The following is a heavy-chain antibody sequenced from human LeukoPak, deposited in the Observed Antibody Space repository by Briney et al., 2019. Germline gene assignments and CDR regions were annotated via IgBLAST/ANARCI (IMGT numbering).Heavy chain of an antibody. CDR2: IYTSGST. CDR3: ARDLTTTPYNWFDP. J-gene: IGHJ5*02. D-gene: IGHD3-22*01. Sequence: SQTLSLTCTVSGGSISSGNYYWSYIRQPAGKGLEWIGRIYTSGSTNYNPSLKSRVTVSIDTSKNQFSLKLSSVTAADTAVYYCARDLTTTPYNWFDPWGPGTLVTVSS. CDR1: GGSISSGNYY. V-gene: IGHV4-61*02.